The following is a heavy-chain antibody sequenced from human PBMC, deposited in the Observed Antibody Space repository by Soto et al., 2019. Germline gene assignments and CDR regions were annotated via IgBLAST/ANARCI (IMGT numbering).Heavy chain of an antibody. D-gene: IGHD3-10*01. CDR2: MSFDGSNK. V-gene: IGHV3-30*04. J-gene: IGHJ6*01. CDR3: ARTTMVRGDSTFYYYYPMDV. Sequence: QVQLVESGGGVVQPGMSLRLSCAASGFTFRTYAMHWVRQAPGKALEWVAVMSFDGSNKYYADSVKGRFTISRDNSKNTLYLQVNTLSAEDTAVYYCARTTMVRGDSTFYYYYPMDVWGQGTTVTVSA. CDR1: GFTFRTYA.